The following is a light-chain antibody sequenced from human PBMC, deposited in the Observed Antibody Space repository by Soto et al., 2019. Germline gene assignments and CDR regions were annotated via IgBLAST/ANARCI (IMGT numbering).Light chain of an antibody. Sequence: EILLTQSPATLSSFPGDRATRSCLAIQIVSISLAWYQQKPGQAPRILIYDASNRATGVPATFSGSGSGTDFTLTVRRLETEDFALYYCQQRSTWPPEIPFGTGTRVEIK. V-gene: IGKV3-11*01. CDR3: QQRSTWPPEIP. CDR1: QIVSIS. J-gene: IGKJ5*01. CDR2: DAS.